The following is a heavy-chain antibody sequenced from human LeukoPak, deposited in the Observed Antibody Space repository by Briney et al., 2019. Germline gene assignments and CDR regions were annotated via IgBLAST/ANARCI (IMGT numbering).Heavy chain of an antibody. CDR1: GYTFSSYG. CDR2: IWYDGSNK. J-gene: IGHJ6*02. V-gene: IGHV3-33*01. CDR3: ARDCYGRNHSPLASTDV. D-gene: IGHD3-16*01. Sequence: PGRSLRHSCAASGYTFSSYGMHWGRQAPGKGLEWVAVIWYDGSNKYYADSVKGRFTISRDNSKNTLYLQMNCLRAEDTAVYYCARDCYGRNHSPLASTDVWHQGKTVTVSS.